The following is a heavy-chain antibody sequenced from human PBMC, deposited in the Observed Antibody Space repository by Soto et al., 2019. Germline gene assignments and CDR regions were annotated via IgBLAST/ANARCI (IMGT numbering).Heavy chain of an antibody. CDR3: ARGIAYYYYYMDV. CDR2: IYYSGST. Sequence: QVQLQESGPGLVKPSETLSLTCTVSGGSISSYYWSWIRQPPGKGLEWIGYIYYSGSTNYNPSLKSRVTISVDTSKNQLSLKLSSVTAADTAVYYCARGIAYYYYYMDVWGKGTTVTVSS. V-gene: IGHV4-59*01. D-gene: IGHD3-16*02. CDR1: GGSISSYY. J-gene: IGHJ6*03.